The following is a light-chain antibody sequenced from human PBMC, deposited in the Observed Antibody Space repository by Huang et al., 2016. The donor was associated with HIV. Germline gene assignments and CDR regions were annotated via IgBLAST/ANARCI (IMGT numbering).Light chain of an antibody. CDR3: QQYHSYPGT. V-gene: IGKV1-5*01. CDR2: DAS. CDR1: QSIDSY. Sequence: DIQMTQSPSTLSASVGDRVTITCRASQSIDSYLAWYQQKPGKAPKLLIYDASSLDSGVPSRFSGSGSGTEFTLTISSLQPDNFATYYGQQYHSYPGTFGQGTKVEIK. J-gene: IGKJ1*01.